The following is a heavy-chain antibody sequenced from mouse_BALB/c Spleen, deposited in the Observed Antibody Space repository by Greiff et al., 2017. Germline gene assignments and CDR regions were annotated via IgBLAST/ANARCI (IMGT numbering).Heavy chain of an antibody. D-gene: IGHD2-2*01. J-gene: IGHJ3*01. CDR2: INPSTGYT. CDR3: ADYGYDWFAY. Sequence: VQLQESGAELAKPGASVKMSCKASGYTFTSYWMHWVKQRPGQGLEWIGYINPSTGYTEYNQKFKDKATLTADKSSSTAYMQLSSLTSEDSAVYYCADYGYDWFAYWGQGTLVTVSA. CDR1: GYTFTSYW. V-gene: IGHV1-7*01.